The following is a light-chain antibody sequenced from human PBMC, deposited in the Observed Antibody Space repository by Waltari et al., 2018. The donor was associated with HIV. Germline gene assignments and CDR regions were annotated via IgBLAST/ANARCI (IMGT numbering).Light chain of an antibody. V-gene: IGLV2-11*01. CDR3: CSYAGSYTFFV. CDR2: DVT. J-gene: IGLJ1*01. CDR1: SSDVGTFAY. Sequence: QSALTQPRSVSGSPGRSIAISCTGTSSDVGTFAYVSWYQQFPGKDPKLIIYDVTKRPSGVPDRFSGSKSGNTASLTISGLQAEDEAAYYCCSYAGSYTFFVFGGGTEVAV.